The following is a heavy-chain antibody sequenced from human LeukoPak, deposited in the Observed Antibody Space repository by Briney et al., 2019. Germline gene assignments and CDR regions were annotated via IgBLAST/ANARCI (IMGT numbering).Heavy chain of an antibody. CDR1: GGTFSSYA. CDR2: IIPIFGTA. D-gene: IGHD6-6*01. Sequence: ASVKVSCKASGGTFSSYAISWVRQAPGQGLEWMGGIIPIFGTANYAQKFQGRVTITTDESTSTAYMELSSLRSEDTAVYYCARDTREYSSSSTRGYYYMDVWGKGPRSPSP. J-gene: IGHJ6*03. CDR3: ARDTREYSSSSTRGYYYMDV. V-gene: IGHV1-69*05.